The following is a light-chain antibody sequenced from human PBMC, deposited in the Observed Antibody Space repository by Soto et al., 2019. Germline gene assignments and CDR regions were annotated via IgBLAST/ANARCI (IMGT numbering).Light chain of an antibody. CDR2: NNN. CDR1: YSNIGRNY. V-gene: IGLV1-47*02. CDR3: ASWDDSLSGYVI. J-gene: IGLJ2*01. Sequence: QSVLTQPPSASGTPGQTVTISCSGTYSNIGRNYVYWYQQLPGTAPKLVIYNNNQRPSGVPDRFSVSKSGTSASLAISGLRSDDEADYYRASWDDSLSGYVIFGGGTKLTVL.